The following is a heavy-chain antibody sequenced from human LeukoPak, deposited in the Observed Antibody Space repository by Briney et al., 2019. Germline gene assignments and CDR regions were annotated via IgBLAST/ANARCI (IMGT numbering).Heavy chain of an antibody. CDR2: ISSSSSYI. Sequence: GGSLRLSCAASVFTFSSYSLNWVRQAPGKGLEGVSSISSSSSYIYYADSVKGRFTISRDNAKNSLYLQMNSMRAEDTAVYYCARDLVAGPHWFDPWGQGTLVTVSS. CDR3: ARDLVAGPHWFDP. CDR1: VFTFSSYS. J-gene: IGHJ5*02. D-gene: IGHD6-19*01. V-gene: IGHV3-21*01.